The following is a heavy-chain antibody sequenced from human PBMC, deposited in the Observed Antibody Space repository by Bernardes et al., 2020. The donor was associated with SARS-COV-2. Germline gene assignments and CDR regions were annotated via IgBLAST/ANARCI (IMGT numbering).Heavy chain of an antibody. J-gene: IGHJ4*02. V-gene: IGHV3-11*06. Sequence: GSLRLSCAASGFTFSDYYMSWIRQAPGKGLEWVSYISSNSIFVNYADSVKGRFTISRDNAKNSLYLQMNSLRDEDTAVYYCARSPQVVVTSMLDFWGQGTLVTVSS. CDR1: GFTFSDYY. D-gene: IGHD2-21*02. CDR3: ARSPQVVVTSMLDF. CDR2: ISSNSIFV.